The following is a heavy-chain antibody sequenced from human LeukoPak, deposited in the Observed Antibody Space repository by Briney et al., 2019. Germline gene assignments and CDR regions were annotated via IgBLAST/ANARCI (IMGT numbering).Heavy chain of an antibody. CDR3: ARSYDSSGAHYFDY. Sequence: PGGSLRLSCAASGFTFSSYGMHWVRQAPGKGLEWVAVIWYDGSNKYYADSVKGRFTISRDNSKNTLYLQMNSLRAEDTAVYYCARSYDSSGAHYFDYWGQGTLVTVSS. CDR2: IWYDGSNK. V-gene: IGHV3-33*08. D-gene: IGHD3-22*01. CDR1: GFTFSSYG. J-gene: IGHJ4*02.